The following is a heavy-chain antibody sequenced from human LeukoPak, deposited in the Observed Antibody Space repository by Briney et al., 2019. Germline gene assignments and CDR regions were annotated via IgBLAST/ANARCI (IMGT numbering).Heavy chain of an antibody. D-gene: IGHD3-10*01. CDR1: GFTFSSYA. CDR3: ARVGSGINYTPTFDN. CDR2: ISYDGSNK. Sequence: GGSLRLSCAASGFTFSSYAMHWVRQAPGKGLEWVAVISYDGSNKYYADSVKGRFTISRDNSKNTLYLQMNSLRADDTAVYYCARVGSGINYTPTFDNGGKEPLVTVS. V-gene: IGHV3-30*04. J-gene: IGHJ4*02.